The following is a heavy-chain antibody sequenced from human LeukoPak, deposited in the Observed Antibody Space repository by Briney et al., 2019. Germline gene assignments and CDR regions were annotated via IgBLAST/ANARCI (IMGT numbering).Heavy chain of an antibody. D-gene: IGHD2-2*02. CDR3: AREETRYCSSTRCYRGAFDI. Sequence: ASVKVSCKASGFTFTSYGISWVRQAPGQGLEWMGWISAYNGNTNYAQKLQGRVTMTTDTSTSTAYMELRSVRSDDAAVYYCAREETRYCSSTRCYRGAFDIWGQGTMVTVSS. CDR2: ISAYNGNT. V-gene: IGHV1-18*04. CDR1: GFTFTSYG. J-gene: IGHJ3*02.